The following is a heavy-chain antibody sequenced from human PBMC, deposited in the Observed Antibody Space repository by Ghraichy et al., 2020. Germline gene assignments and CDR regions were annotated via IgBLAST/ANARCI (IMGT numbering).Heavy chain of an antibody. CDR2: ITSSSSYI. CDR3: ARTYKCSTTICHRETPFVYYGMDV. V-gene: IGHV3-21*01. CDR1: GFTFSNYS. J-gene: IGHJ6*02. Sequence: GGSLRLSCAASGFTFSNYSMNWVRQAPGKGLEWVSSITSSSSYIYYADSVQGRFTISRDNAKNSLYLQMNSLRAEDTAVYYCARTYKCSTTICHRETPFVYYGMDVWGQGTTVTVSS. D-gene: IGHD2-2*01.